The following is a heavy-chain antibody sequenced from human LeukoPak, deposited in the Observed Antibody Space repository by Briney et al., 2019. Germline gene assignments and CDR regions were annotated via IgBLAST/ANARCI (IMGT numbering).Heavy chain of an antibody. CDR2: IYPGDSDT. CDR1: GSTFTSYW. CDR3: ARRPEGYAFDI. Sequence: GESLKISCQGSGSTFTSYWIGWVRQLPGKGLEWMGIIYPGDSDTRYSPSFQGQVTISADKSISTAYLQWSSLKASDTAMYYCARRPEGYAFDIWGQGTMVTVSS. J-gene: IGHJ3*02. V-gene: IGHV5-51*01.